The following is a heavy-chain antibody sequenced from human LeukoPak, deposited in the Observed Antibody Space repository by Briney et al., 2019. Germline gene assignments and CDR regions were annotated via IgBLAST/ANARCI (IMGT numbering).Heavy chain of an antibody. CDR1: GYSFSNYW. Sequence: GESLKISCKGSGYSFSNYWIAWVRQMPGKGLEWMGMIYPGGSDTRYSPSFQGQVTISADKSINTAYLQSNSLKASDTAMYYCARQASATGFDYWGQGTLVTVSS. CDR3: ARQASATGFDY. J-gene: IGHJ4*02. V-gene: IGHV5-51*01. CDR2: IYPGGSDT.